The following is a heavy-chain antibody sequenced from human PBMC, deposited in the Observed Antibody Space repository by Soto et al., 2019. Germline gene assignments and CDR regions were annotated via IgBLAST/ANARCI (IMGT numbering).Heavy chain of an antibody. D-gene: IGHD2-2*02. J-gene: IGHJ4*02. CDR3: ARGTGRYCSSTSCYSPDFDY. CDR1: GYTFTSYG. Sequence: ASVKVSCKASGYTFTSYGISWVRQAPGQGLEWMGWISAYNGNTNYAQKLQGRVTITTDTPTSTAYMELRSLRSDDPAVYYCARGTGRYCSSTSCYSPDFDYWGQGTLVTVSS. V-gene: IGHV1-18*04. CDR2: ISAYNGNT.